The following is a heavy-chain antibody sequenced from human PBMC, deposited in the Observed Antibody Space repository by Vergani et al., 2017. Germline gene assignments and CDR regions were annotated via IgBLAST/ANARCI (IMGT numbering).Heavy chain of an antibody. J-gene: IGHJ4*02. D-gene: IGHD3-10*01. Sequence: QVHLQQRGAGVLKPSETLSLPCGVIGGSLSGYFWSWIRQSPGRGLEWIGEITAIGSAKYSPSATSRVTISVDTSRGEFTLTVTSETAADTGLYFCASRRPRLNLGSKSNAGTFDSWGQGTLVTVSS. CDR3: ASRRPRLNLGSKSNAGTFDS. CDR1: GGSLSGYF. V-gene: IGHV4-34*02. CDR2: ITAIGSA.